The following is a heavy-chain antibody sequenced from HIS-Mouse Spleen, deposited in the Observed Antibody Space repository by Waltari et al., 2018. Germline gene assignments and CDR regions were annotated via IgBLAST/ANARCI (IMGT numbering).Heavy chain of an antibody. J-gene: IGHJ3*02. D-gene: IGHD5-18*01. CDR3: ARAGYSYGYAFDI. Sequence: TFTSYYMHWVRQAPGQGLEWMGIINPSGGSTSYAQKFQGRVTMTRDTSTSTVYMELSSLRSEDTAVYYCARAGYSYGYAFDIWGQGTMVTVSS. CDR2: INPSGGST. V-gene: IGHV1-46*03. CDR1: TFTSYY.